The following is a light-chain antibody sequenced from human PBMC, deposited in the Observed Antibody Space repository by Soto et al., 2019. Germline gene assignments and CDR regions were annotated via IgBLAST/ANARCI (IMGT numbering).Light chain of an antibody. J-gene: IGLJ2*01. Sequence: QSALTQPASVSGSPGQSISISWTGTSSDVGGYNYVSWYQQHPGKAPKLMIFDVSNRPSGVSDRFSGSKSGNTASLTISGLQAEDDSDYYCSSYTSSSTLIFGGGTKVTVL. V-gene: IGLV2-14*01. CDR1: SSDVGGYNY. CDR2: DVS. CDR3: SSYTSSSTLI.